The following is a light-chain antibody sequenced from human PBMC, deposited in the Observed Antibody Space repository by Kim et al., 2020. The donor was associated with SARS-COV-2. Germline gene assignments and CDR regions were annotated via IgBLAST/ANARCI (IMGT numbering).Light chain of an antibody. CDR2: AVS. CDR1: SSDVGSYNL. Sequence: QSITISCTGTSSDVGSYNLVSWYQQHPGKAPKLMIYAVSKRPSGVSNRFSGSKSSNTASLTISGLQAEDEADYYCCSYAGSSTFYVFGTGTQLTVL. J-gene: IGLJ1*01. V-gene: IGLV2-23*02. CDR3: CSYAGSSTFYV.